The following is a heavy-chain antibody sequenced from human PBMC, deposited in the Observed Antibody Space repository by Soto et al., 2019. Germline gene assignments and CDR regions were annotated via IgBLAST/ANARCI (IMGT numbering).Heavy chain of an antibody. CDR2: INAGNGNT. CDR3: ARDRDYYDRSGYPMMELYY. D-gene: IGHD3-22*01. J-gene: IGHJ4*02. CDR1: GYTFTSYA. Sequence: QVQLVQSGAEEKKPGASVKVSCKASGYTFTSYAMHWVRQAPGQRLEWMGWINAGNGNTKYPQKFQGRVTITRHTXXSXAXXELSSLRSEDTAVYYCARDRDYYDRSGYPMMELYYWGQGTLVPVSS. V-gene: IGHV1-3*05.